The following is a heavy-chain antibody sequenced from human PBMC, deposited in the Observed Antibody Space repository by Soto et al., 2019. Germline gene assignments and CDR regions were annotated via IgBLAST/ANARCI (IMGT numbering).Heavy chain of an antibody. V-gene: IGHV3-21*01. CDR2: ISSSSSYI. Sequence: GSLRLSCAASGFTFSSYSMNWVRQAPGKGLEWVSSISSSSSYIYYADSVKGRFTISRDNAKNSLYLQMNSLRAEDTAVYYCARDYYYYDSSGYPRPADYWGQGTLVTVSS. CDR1: GFTFSSYS. D-gene: IGHD3-22*01. J-gene: IGHJ4*02. CDR3: ARDYYYYDSSGYPRPADY.